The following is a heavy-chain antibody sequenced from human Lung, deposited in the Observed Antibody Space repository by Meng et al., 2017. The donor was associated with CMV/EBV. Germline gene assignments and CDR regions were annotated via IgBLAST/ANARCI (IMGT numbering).Heavy chain of an antibody. D-gene: IGHD2-15*01. CDR1: GFTFSGYV. CDR2: ISGSGGST. CDR3: AKDPVVLWRGGSYYFDY. J-gene: IGHJ4*02. V-gene: IGHV3-23*01. Sequence: GGSLRLSCAASGFTFSGYVMSWVRQAPGKGLEWVSAISGSGGSTYYADSVKGRFTISRDNSKNTLYLQMNSLRAEDTAVYYCAKDPVVLWRGGSYYFDYWGQGXLVTVSS.